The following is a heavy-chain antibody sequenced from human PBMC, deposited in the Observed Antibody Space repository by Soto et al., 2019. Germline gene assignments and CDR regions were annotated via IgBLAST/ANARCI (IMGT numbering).Heavy chain of an antibody. CDR2: ISHDRRNI. D-gene: IGHD2-21*02. J-gene: IGHJ4*01. CDR1: GFTFSRNG. CDR3: AKDRDTIWSFDE. V-gene: IGHV3-30*18. Sequence: QIQLVESGGGVVQPGRSLRLACTASGFTFSRNGMHWVRQAPGKGLEWVAVISHDRRNIYYADSVKGRFTISRDNSKNTQYLQMDTLTSEDTAVYYCAKDRDTIWSFDEWGHGTLVTVSS.